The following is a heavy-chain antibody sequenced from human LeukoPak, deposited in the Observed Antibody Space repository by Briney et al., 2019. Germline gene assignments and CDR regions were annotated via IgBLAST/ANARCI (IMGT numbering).Heavy chain of an antibody. CDR2: IIPIFGTA. CDR1: GGTFSSYA. J-gene: IGHJ4*02. V-gene: IGHV1-69*13. Sequence: RASVKVSCKASGGTFSSYAISWVRQAPGQGLEWMGGIIPIFGTANYAQKFQGRVTITADESTSTAYMELGSLRSEDTAVYYCARVWDYYDSSGYYSRMTTGYFDYWGQGTLVTVSS. CDR3: ARVWDYYDSSGYYSRMTTGYFDY. D-gene: IGHD3-22*01.